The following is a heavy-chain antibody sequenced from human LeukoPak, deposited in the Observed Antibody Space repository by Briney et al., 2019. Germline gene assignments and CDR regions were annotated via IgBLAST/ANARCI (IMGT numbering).Heavy chain of an antibody. CDR3: ARGLRLGELSPPGY. D-gene: IGHD3-16*02. Sequence: ASVKVSCKASGYTFTSYGISWVRQAPGPGLEWMGWISAYNGNTNYAQKLPGRGTMTTDTSTSTAYMELRSLRSDDTAVYYCARGLRLGELSPPGYWGQGTLVTVSS. CDR2: ISAYNGNT. CDR1: GYTFTSYG. V-gene: IGHV1-18*01. J-gene: IGHJ4*02.